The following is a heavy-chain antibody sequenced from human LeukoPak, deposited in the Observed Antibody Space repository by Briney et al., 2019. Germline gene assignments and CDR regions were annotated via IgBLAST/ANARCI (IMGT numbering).Heavy chain of an antibody. V-gene: IGHV3-20*04. J-gene: IGHJ3*02. CDR2: INWNGGST. CDR3: ARGQWLEIDAFDI. CDR1: GFTLDEYG. D-gene: IGHD6-19*01. Sequence: PGGSLRLSCAASGFTLDEYGMSWVPQAPGKGLEWVSDINWNGGSTGYADSVKGRFTISRDNAKNSLYLQMNSLRAEDTALYYCARGQWLEIDAFDIWGQGTMVTVSS.